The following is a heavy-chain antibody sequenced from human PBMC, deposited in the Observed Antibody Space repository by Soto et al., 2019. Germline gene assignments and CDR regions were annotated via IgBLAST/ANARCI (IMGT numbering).Heavy chain of an antibody. CDR1: GGSVSSSSYY. V-gene: IGHV4-39*01. Sequence: SETLSLTCTVSGGSVSSSSYYWGWIRQPPGKGLEWIGSIYYSGITYSNPSLKSRVTISVDTSKNQFSLRLNSVTAADTAVYYCARHQGSYYKDHFGYWGQGALVTVS. J-gene: IGHJ4*02. CDR2: IYYSGIT. CDR3: ARHQGSYYKDHFGY. D-gene: IGHD3-10*01.